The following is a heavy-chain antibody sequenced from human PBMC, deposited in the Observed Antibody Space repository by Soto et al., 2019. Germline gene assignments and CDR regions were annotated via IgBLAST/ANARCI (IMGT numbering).Heavy chain of an antibody. CDR2: INHSGST. Sequence: QVQLQQWGAGLLKPSETLSLTCAVYGGSFSGYYWSWIRQPPGKGLEWIGEINHSGSTNYNPSLKSRVTISVDTSKNQFSLKLSSVTAADTAVYYCARGYCSGGSCYSLNYYYYYMDVWGKGTTVTVSS. D-gene: IGHD2-15*01. CDR3: ARGYCSGGSCYSLNYYYYYMDV. J-gene: IGHJ6*03. CDR1: GGSFSGYY. V-gene: IGHV4-34*01.